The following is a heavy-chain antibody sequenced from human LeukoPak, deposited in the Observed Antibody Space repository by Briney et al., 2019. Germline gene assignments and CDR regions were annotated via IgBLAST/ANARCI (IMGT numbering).Heavy chain of an antibody. Sequence: GGSLRLSCAASGFTFSSFSMNWVRQAPGKGLEWVSYISSSSNTIYYADSVKGRFTISRDNTKNSLYLQMNSLRAEDTAVYYCARAPLLGAWGEFDYWGQGTLVTVSS. D-gene: IGHD7-27*01. J-gene: IGHJ4*02. CDR1: GFTFSSFS. V-gene: IGHV3-48*01. CDR3: ARAPLLGAWGEFDY. CDR2: ISSSSNTI.